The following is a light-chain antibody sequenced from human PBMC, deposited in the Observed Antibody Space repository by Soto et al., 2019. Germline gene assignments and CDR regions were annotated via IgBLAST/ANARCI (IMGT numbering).Light chain of an antibody. J-gene: IGKJ4*02. CDR2: DAS. Sequence: EIVMTQSPVTLSVSPGERATLSCRASQSINRKLAWYQQRPGQAPRLLISDASLRATGIPARFSGSGSGTEFTLTLSSLQSEDFAVYYCKQYDSCSPFTGVGGPSVEIK. CDR3: KQYDSCSPFT. V-gene: IGKV3-15*01. CDR1: QSINRK.